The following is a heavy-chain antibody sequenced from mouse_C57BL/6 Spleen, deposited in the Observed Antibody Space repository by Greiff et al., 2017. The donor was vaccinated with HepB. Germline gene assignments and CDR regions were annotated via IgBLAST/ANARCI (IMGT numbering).Heavy chain of an antibody. V-gene: IGHV5-4*01. CDR1: GFTFSSYA. J-gene: IGHJ2*01. D-gene: IGHD2-4*01. CDR3: ARDGDYYDYDYFDY. Sequence: RVESGGGSVKPGGSLKLSCAASGFTFSSYAMSWVRQTPEKRLEWVATISDGGSYTYYPDNVKGRFTISRDNAKNNLYLQMSHLKSEDTAMYYCARDGDYYDYDYFDYWGQGTTLTVSS. CDR2: ISDGGSYT.